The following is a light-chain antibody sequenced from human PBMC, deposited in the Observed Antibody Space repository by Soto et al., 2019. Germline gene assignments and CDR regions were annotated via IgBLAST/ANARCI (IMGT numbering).Light chain of an antibody. V-gene: IGKV3-20*01. J-gene: IGKJ1*01. Sequence: IVLAPAPGTLSFSRADRSALSCMASQSVIANYLAWYQQKPGQAPRLLIYRASSRATGIPDRFSGTGSGTDFTLTISRVEPEDFAVYQCQQYGNAPITFGQGTKVDIK. CDR3: QQYGNAPIT. CDR1: QSVIANY. CDR2: RAS.